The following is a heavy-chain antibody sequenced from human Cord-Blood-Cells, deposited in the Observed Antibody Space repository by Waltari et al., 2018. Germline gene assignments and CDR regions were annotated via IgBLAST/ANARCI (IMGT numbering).Heavy chain of an antibody. D-gene: IGHD3-3*01. CDR1: GYTFTSYA. CDR2: INAGNGNT. J-gene: IGHJ6*02. Sequence: QVQLVPSGAEVKKPGASVKVSCKASGYTFTSYAMHWARQAPGQTLEWMGGINAGNGNTKYSQKFQGRVTITRDTSASTAYMELSGLRSEDTAVYYCARAVTIFGVVTSYYYGMDVWGQGTTVTVSS. V-gene: IGHV1-3*01. CDR3: ARAVTIFGVVTSYYYGMDV.